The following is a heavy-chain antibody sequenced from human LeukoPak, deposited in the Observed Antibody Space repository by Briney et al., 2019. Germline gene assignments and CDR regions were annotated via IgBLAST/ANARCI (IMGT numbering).Heavy chain of an antibody. V-gene: IGHV4-30-4*01. J-gene: IGHJ3*02. CDR1: GGSISSGDYY. Sequence: SETLSLTCTVSGGSISSGDYYWSWIRQPPGKGLERIGYIYYSGSTYYNPSLKSRVTISVDTSKNQFSLKLSSVTAADTAVYYCARSRHYYGSGSYYKVDAFDIWGQGTMVTVSS. D-gene: IGHD3-10*01. CDR2: IYYSGST. CDR3: ARSRHYYGSGSYYKVDAFDI.